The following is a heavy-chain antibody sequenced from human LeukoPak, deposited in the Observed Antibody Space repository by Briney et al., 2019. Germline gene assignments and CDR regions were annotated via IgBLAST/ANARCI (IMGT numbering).Heavy chain of an antibody. J-gene: IGHJ4*02. D-gene: IGHD6-13*01. CDR1: GYTFTTYA. CDR2: INPNSGGT. CDR3: AREERDSSSWDY. V-gene: IGHV1-2*06. Sequence: ASVKVSCTASGYTFTTYAMNWVRQAPGQGLEWMGRINPNSGGTNYAQKFQGRVTMTRDTSISTAYMELSRLRSDDTAVYYCAREERDSSSWDYWGQGTLVTVSS.